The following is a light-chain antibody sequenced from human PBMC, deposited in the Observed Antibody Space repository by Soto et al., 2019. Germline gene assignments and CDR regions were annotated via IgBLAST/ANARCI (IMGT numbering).Light chain of an antibody. CDR3: SSYTSSSTLYV. V-gene: IGLV2-14*01. Sequence: QSVLTQPASVSGSPGQSITISCTGTTSDVGGYNYVSWYQQYPGKAPKLMIFEVTSRPSGVSNRFSGSKSGNTASLTISGLQAEDEADYYCSSYTSSSTLYVFGTGTKLTVL. CDR1: TSDVGGYNY. CDR2: EVT. J-gene: IGLJ1*01.